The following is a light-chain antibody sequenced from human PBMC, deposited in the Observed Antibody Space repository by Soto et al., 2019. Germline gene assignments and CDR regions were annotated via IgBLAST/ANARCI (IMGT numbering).Light chain of an antibody. CDR3: QQSNNWPYS. J-gene: IGKJ2*01. CDR2: GAS. Sequence: EIVMTQSPATLSVSPGERATLSCRASQSVSSNLAWYQQKPGQAPRLLFYGASTRATGVPARFTGSGSGTDFTLTISGLQSEDFAVYYCQQSNNWPYSFGQGTKLEIK. V-gene: IGKV3-15*01. CDR1: QSVSSN.